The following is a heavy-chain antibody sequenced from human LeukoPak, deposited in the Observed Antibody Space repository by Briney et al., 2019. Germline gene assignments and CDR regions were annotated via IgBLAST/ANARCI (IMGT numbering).Heavy chain of an antibody. CDR1: RFTFGSYR. D-gene: IGHD2-8*01. CDR2: IDNDGTGA. CDR3: VRGGFNGN. Sequence: GGSLRLSCIASRFTFGSYRMHWVRQVPGKGLVWVSRIDNDGTGALYADAVEGRFTISRDNAKNMLYLQMSSLTADDTAIYYCVRGGFNGNWGQGTLVTVSS. J-gene: IGHJ4*02. V-gene: IGHV3-74*03.